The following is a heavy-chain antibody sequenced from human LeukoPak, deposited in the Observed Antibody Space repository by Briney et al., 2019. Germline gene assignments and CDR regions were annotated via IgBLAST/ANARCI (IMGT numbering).Heavy chain of an antibody. Sequence: SETLSLTCSVSGGSINSYYWNLIRQPPGKGLEWIGYIHSSGRTKYNPSLQSRVTISIDTSKNQFSLNLNSVTAADTAVYYCARGISAISVENFDYWGQGTLVTVSS. D-gene: IGHD3-3*02. V-gene: IGHV4-59*01. CDR1: GGSINSYY. J-gene: IGHJ4*02. CDR2: IHSSGRT. CDR3: ARGISAISVENFDY.